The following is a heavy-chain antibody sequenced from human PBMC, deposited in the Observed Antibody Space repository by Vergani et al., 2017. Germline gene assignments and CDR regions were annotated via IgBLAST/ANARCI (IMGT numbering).Heavy chain of an antibody. Sequence: QVHLVQSVAEVKKPGTSVKVSCKASGYTFSDYYMHWVRQAPGQGLGCMGWINPNSGGTNYAQKFQGRVTMTRDTSISTAYMELSRLRSDDTAVYYCARDLSAVPDVNWFDPWGQGTLVTVSS. J-gene: IGHJ5*02. CDR1: GYTFSDYY. D-gene: IGHD2-2*01. V-gene: IGHV1-2*02. CDR2: INPNSGGT. CDR3: ARDLSAVPDVNWFDP.